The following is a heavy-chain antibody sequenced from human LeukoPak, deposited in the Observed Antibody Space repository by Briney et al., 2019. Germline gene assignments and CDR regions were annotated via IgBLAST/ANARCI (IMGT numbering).Heavy chain of an antibody. Sequence: GGSLRLSCAASGFTFSSYWMSWVRQAPGKGLEWVANIKQDGSEKYYVDSVKGRFTISRGNAKNSLYLQMNSLRAEDTAVYYCARGAIWGSYRYLDYWGQGTLVTVSS. J-gene: IGHJ4*02. V-gene: IGHV3-7*01. D-gene: IGHD3-16*02. CDR3: ARGAIWGSYRYLDY. CDR2: IKQDGSEK. CDR1: GFTFSSYW.